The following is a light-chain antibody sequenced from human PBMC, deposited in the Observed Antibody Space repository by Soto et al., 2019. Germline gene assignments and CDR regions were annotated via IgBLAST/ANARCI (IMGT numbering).Light chain of an antibody. CDR3: SSYADSNNLV. CDR1: SSGVGGYNY. J-gene: IGLJ1*01. CDR2: EVS. V-gene: IGLV2-8*01. Sequence: SVLTQPPSPSGSPGQSVTISCTGTSSGVGGYNYVSWYQQHPGQVPKVMIYEVSKRPSGVPDRFSGSKSGNTASLTVSGLQTEDEADYYCSSYADSNNLVFGTGTKVTV.